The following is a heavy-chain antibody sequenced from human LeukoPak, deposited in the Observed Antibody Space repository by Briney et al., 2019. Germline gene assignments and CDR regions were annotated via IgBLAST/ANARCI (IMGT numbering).Heavy chain of an antibody. V-gene: IGHV4-59*08. CDR2: LYYSGRT. Sequence: SEPLSLPCTVSGVSLSSYYWSWLRQPPGKGLVWFGYLYYSGRTHYNPSHKSRLTISVHTSKHQFSQKLRSVPPADTPVFYFARLRGSCPNWFYPWGQGTLVTVSS. D-gene: IGHD1-26*01. J-gene: IGHJ5*02. CDR1: GVSLSSYY. CDR3: ARLRGSCPNWFYP.